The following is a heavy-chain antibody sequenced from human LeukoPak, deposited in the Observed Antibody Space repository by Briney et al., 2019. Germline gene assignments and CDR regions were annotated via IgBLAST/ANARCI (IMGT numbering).Heavy chain of an antibody. V-gene: IGHV4-34*01. CDR2: INHSGST. Sequence: SETLSLTCAVYGGSFSGYYWSWIRQPPGKGLEWIGEINHSGSTNSNPSLKSRVTISVDTSKNQFSLVLSSVTAADAAVYYCARVHEGYSAGTADYWGQGTLVTVSS. CDR3: ARVHEGYSAGTADY. D-gene: IGHD5-12*01. J-gene: IGHJ4*02. CDR1: GGSFSGYY.